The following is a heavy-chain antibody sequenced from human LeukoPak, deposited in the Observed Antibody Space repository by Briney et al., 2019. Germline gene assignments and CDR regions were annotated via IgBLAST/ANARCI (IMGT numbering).Heavy chain of an antibody. CDR2: ISVASNT. Sequence: TGGSLRLSCAASGLAFSSYAMSWVRQASGKGLEWVSTISVASNTFYADSVKGRFTISRDNSRNTVYLQMTSLRADDTAVYYCADYGVSGVRNNFYWGQGTLVTVSP. CDR3: ADYGVSGVRNNFY. CDR1: GLAFSSYA. J-gene: IGHJ4*02. D-gene: IGHD3-3*01. V-gene: IGHV3-23*01.